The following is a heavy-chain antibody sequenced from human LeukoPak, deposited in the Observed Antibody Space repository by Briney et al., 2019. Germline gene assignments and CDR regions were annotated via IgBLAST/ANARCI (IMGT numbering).Heavy chain of an antibody. CDR1: GFTYSSYA. D-gene: IGHD3-10*01. CDR2: ISYDGSHK. Sequence: GGSLRLSCAASGFTYSSYAMHWVRQAPGKGLEWVAVISYDGSHKYYADSVKGRITISRDNSKNTLYLQMNSLRAEDTAVYYCVSPSYGSGSYELDYWGQGTLVTVSS. J-gene: IGHJ4*02. V-gene: IGHV3-30-3*01. CDR3: VSPSYGSGSYELDY.